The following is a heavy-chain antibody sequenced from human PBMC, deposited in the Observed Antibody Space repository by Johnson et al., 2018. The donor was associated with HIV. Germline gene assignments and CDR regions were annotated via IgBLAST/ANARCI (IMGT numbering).Heavy chain of an antibody. CDR3: ARGRISLMLVDLRWGGFDI. J-gene: IGHJ3*02. Sequence: QVQLVESGGGVVQPGGSLRLSCAASGFNFSDYGMQWVRQAPGKGLEWVAVISHDGSDEFYADSVKGRFTVSRDNSNSTLYLQMTSLRPEDKAVYYCARGRISLMLVDLRWGGFDICGQGTMVNVSS. V-gene: IGHV3-30*14. D-gene: IGHD1-26*01. CDR2: ISHDGSDE. CDR1: GFNFSDYG.